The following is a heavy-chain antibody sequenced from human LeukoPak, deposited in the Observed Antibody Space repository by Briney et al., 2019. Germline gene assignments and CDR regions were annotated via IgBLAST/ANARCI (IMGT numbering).Heavy chain of an antibody. J-gene: IGHJ3*02. Sequence: ASVTVPCKDSGYTLTELSMHWVRQAPGKGLEWMGGFDPEDGETIYAHKFQGRVTMTEDTSTDTAYMELSSLRSEDTAVYYCAATTATVTMGAFDIWGQGTMVTVSS. CDR3: AATTATVTMGAFDI. CDR2: FDPEDGET. D-gene: IGHD4-17*01. V-gene: IGHV1-24*01. CDR1: GYTLTELS.